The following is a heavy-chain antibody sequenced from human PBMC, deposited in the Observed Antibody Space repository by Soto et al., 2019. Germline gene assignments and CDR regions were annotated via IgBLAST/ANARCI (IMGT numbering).Heavy chain of an antibody. CDR2: ISYDGSEK. Sequence: PGGSLRLSCAASGFTFRSYGMHWVRQAPGKGLEWVAVISYDGSEKYYADSVRGRFTISRDNAKNTLYLQMNSLRPEDTAVHYCAKDSGGGMDVWGQGTTVTVSS. V-gene: IGHV3-30*18. J-gene: IGHJ6*02. CDR1: GFTFRSYG. CDR3: AKDSGGGMDV. D-gene: IGHD1-26*01.